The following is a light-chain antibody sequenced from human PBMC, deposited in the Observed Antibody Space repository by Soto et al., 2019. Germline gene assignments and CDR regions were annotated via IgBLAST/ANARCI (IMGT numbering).Light chain of an antibody. J-gene: IGKJ1*01. CDR2: GAS. CDR1: QCINSF. Sequence: EIVLTQSPGTLSLSPGEGATLSCRASQCINSFLAWYQQRRGQAPRLLIHGASNRATGIPDRFSGSGSGTDFTLTISRLEPEDFAVYYCQQYGGSPRTFGQGTKVEVK. CDR3: QQYGGSPRT. V-gene: IGKV3-20*01.